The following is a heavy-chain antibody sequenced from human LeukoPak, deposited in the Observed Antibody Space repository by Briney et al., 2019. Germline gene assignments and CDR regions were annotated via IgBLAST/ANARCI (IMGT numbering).Heavy chain of an antibody. CDR1: GFTFSSYA. CDR3: ATPPPSSWSDYVGGY. Sequence: GGSLRLSCAASGFTFSSYAMSWVRQAPEKGLEWVSYISSSGSTIYYADSVKGRFTISRDNAKNSLYLQMNSLRAEDTAVYYCATPPPSSWSDYVGGYWGQGTLVTVSS. CDR2: ISSSGSTI. V-gene: IGHV3-48*03. J-gene: IGHJ4*02. D-gene: IGHD6-13*01.